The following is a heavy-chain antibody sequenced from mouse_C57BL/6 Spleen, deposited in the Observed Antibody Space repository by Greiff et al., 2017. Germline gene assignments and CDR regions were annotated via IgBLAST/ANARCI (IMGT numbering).Heavy chain of an antibody. V-gene: IGHV5-4*03. Sequence: VKLVESGGGLVKPGGSLKLSCAASGFTFSSYAMSWVRQTPAKRLAWVATISDGGSYTYYPDNVKGRFPLSRDNAKNNLYLQMSHLKSEDTAMYYGARGVIYDGYYWFAYWGQGTMVTVSA. CDR1: GFTFSSYA. J-gene: IGHJ3*01. D-gene: IGHD2-3*01. CDR2: ISDGGSYT. CDR3: ARGVIYDGYYWFAY.